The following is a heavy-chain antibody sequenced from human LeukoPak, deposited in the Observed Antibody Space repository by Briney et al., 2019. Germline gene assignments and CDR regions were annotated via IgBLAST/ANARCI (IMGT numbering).Heavy chain of an antibody. V-gene: IGHV3-23*01. CDR2: ISNSGGST. J-gene: IGHJ4*02. Sequence: GGSLRLSCAASGFTFTIYAMSWVRQAPGKGLEWVSAISNSGGSTYYADSVKGRFTISRDNAKNSLYLQMNSLRAEDTAVYYCARDDSGSYWGVYYFDGWGQGTLVTVSS. CDR1: GFTFTIYA. CDR3: ARDDSGSYWGVYYFDG. D-gene: IGHD1-26*01.